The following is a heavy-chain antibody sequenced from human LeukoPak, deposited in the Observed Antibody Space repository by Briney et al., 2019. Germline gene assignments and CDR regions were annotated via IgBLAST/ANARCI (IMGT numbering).Heavy chain of an antibody. V-gene: IGHV3-23*01. Sequence: GGSLRPSCAASGFTFSSYAMSWVRQAPGKGLEWVSAISGSGGSTYYADSVKGRFTISRDNSKNTLYLQMNSLRAEDAAVYYCAKFRMITFGGVIGYFDYWGQGTLVTVSS. J-gene: IGHJ4*02. CDR2: ISGSGGST. D-gene: IGHD3-16*02. CDR3: AKFRMITFGGVIGYFDY. CDR1: GFTFSSYA.